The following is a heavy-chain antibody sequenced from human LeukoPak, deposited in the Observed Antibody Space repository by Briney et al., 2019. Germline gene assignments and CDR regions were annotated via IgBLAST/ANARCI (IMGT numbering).Heavy chain of an antibody. CDR2: IRYDGSKK. D-gene: IGHD5-12*01. J-gene: IGHJ4*02. CDR1: GFTFSNYG. CDR3: ARGPSGYHNT. V-gene: IGHV3-30*02. Sequence: PGGSLRLSCAASGFTFSNYGMHWVRQAPGKGLDWVAFIRYDGSKKYYADSVKGRFTISRDNSKNTLFLQMNSLRAEDTAVYYCARGPSGYHNTGGQGTLVTVSS.